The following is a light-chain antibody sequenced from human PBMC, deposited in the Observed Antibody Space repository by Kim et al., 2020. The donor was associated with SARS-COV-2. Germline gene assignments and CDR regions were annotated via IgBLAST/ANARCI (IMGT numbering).Light chain of an antibody. V-gene: IGKV3-11*01. CDR1: QSVSRY. CDR3: QQRNSWPPAVT. Sequence: PGERATLSCRASQSVSRYLAWYQQKPGQAPRLLIYDASNRATGVPDRFSGSGSGTDFTLTISSLEPEDFSIYYCQQRNSWPPAVTFGGGTKVDIK. CDR2: DAS. J-gene: IGKJ4*01.